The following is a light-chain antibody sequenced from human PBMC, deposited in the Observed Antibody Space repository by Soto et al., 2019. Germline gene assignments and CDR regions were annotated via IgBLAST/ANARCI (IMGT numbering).Light chain of an antibody. CDR1: QSVSSSY. J-gene: IGKJ2*01. CDR3: QQYGSSPPRHT. V-gene: IGKV3-20*01. CDR2: GAS. Sequence: EIVLTQSPGTLSLSQGERATLSCRASQSVSSSYLAWYQQKPGQAPRLLIYGASSRATGIPDRFSGSGSGTDFTLTISRLEPEDFAVYYCQQYGSSPPRHTFGQGTKLEIK.